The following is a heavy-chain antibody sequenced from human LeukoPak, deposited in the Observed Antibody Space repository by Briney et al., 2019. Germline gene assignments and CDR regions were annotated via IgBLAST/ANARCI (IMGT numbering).Heavy chain of an antibody. CDR3: ARDTNVLLWFGEFNFDY. D-gene: IGHD3-10*01. J-gene: IGHJ4*02. CDR1: GYTFTSYG. Sequence: ASVKVSCKASGYTFTSYGISWVRQAPGQGLEWMGWISAYNGNTNYAQKLQGRVTMTTDTPTSTAYMELRSLRSDDTAVYYCARDTNVLLWFGEFNFDYWGQGTLATVSS. V-gene: IGHV1-18*01. CDR2: ISAYNGNT.